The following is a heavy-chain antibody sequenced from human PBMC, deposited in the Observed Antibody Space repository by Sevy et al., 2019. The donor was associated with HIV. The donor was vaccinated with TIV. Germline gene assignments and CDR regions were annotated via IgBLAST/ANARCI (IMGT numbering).Heavy chain of an antibody. CDR2: ITGRSYSI. V-gene: IGHV3-48*02. Sequence: GGSLRLSCAVSEFAFSDYVMIWVRQAPGKGLEWVSTITGRSYSIYYADAVKGRFTISRDNAKNSLYLEMNNLRDEDTATYFCARERLGYYDMDVWGQGTTVTVSS. D-gene: IGHD1-26*01. J-gene: IGHJ6*02. CDR1: EFAFSDYV. CDR3: ARERLGYYDMDV.